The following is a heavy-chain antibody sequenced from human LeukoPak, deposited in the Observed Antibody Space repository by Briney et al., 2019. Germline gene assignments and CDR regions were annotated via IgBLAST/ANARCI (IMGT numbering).Heavy chain of an antibody. CDR3: ARGNWGDFDY. J-gene: IGHJ4*02. CDR2: IYTSGNT. Sequence: SETLSLTCSVSGGSISSSSYYWGWIRQPAGKGLEWIGRIYTSGNTNYNPSLKIRVTISLDTSKNQFSLKLSSVTAAVTAVYYCARGNWGDFDYWGQGTLVTVSS. CDR1: GGSISSSSYY. D-gene: IGHD7-27*01. V-gene: IGHV4-61*02.